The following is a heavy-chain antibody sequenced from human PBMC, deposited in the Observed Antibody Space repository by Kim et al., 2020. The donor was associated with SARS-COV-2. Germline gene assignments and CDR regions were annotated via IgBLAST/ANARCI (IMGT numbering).Heavy chain of an antibody. D-gene: IGHD5-12*01. Sequence: YADSVKGRFTNSRDNSKDTLCLQMNSLRAEDTAVYFCAKDSSGYSGSSDYWGQGTLVTGSS. V-gene: IGHV3-30*02. J-gene: IGHJ4*02. CDR3: AKDSSGYSGSSDY.